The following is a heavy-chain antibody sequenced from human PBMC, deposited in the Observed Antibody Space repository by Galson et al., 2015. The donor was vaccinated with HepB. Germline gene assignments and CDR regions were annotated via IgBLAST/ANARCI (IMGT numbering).Heavy chain of an antibody. D-gene: IGHD6-6*01. CDR1: GYIFTSYG. J-gene: IGHJ5*02. V-gene: IGHV1-18*01. CDR3: ARGWLAARPGWFDP. Sequence: ACCKSYGYIFTSYGSSWGRQAAGQGLGWMGWNSADNGNTNYAQKFQDRVTMTTDTSMSTAYMELRSLRSDDTAVYYCARGWLAARPGWFDPWGQGTLVTVSS. CDR2: NSADNGNT.